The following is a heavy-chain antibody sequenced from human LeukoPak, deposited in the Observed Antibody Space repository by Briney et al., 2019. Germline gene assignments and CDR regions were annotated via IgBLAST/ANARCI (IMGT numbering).Heavy chain of an antibody. J-gene: IGHJ5*02. Sequence: PSQTLSLTCTVSGGSISSGDYYWSWIRQPPGKGLEWIGYIYYSGSTYYKSSLKSRVNISVDTSKNQFSLKLSSVAAADTAVYYCARDGYGAWFDPWGQGTLVTVSS. CDR2: IYYSGST. CDR3: ARDGYGAWFDP. D-gene: IGHD2-15*01. V-gene: IGHV4-30-4*01. CDR1: GGSISSGDYY.